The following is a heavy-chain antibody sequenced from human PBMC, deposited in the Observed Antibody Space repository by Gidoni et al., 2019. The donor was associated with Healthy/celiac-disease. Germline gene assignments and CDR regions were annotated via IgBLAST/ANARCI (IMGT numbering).Heavy chain of an antibody. J-gene: IGHJ6*03. Sequence: QVQLQQWGAGLLKPSETLSLTCAVYGGSFSGYYWSWIRQPPGKGLEWIGEINHSGSTNYNPSRKSRVTISVDTSKNQFSLKLSSVTAADTAVYYCARGSQAVAGTILGRDYYYYMDVWGKGTTVTVSS. CDR2: INHSGST. V-gene: IGHV4-34*01. D-gene: IGHD6-19*01. CDR3: ARGSQAVAGTILGRDYYYYMDV. CDR1: GGSFSGYY.